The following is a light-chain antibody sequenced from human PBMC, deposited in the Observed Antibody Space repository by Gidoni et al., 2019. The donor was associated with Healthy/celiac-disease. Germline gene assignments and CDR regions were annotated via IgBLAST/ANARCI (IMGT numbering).Light chain of an antibody. CDR3: QQYNNWPRT. J-gene: IGKJ1*01. CDR2: GAS. V-gene: IGKV3D-15*01. Sequence: IVMTQYPATLSVSPGERATLACRASQSVSSNLAWYQQKPGQAPRLLIYGASIRATGIPARFSGSGSGTEFTFTISSLQSEDFAVYYCQQYNNWPRTFGQGTKVEIK. CDR1: QSVSSN.